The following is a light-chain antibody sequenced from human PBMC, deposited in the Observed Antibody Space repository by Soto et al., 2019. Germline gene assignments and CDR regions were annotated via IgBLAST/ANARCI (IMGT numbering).Light chain of an antibody. CDR1: QGISNY. CDR2: AAS. Sequence: DIQMTQSPSSLSASVGDRVTITCRASQGISNYLAWYQQKPGKVPKLLIYAASTLQSGVPSRFSGSGSGTDFTLTISSLQPEDVATYYCQKYNISSGWTFGHGTKVDIK. CDR3: QKYNISSGWT. J-gene: IGKJ3*01. V-gene: IGKV1-27*01.